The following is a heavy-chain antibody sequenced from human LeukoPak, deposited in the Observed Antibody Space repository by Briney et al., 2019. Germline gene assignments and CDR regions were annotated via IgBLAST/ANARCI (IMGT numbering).Heavy chain of an antibody. CDR1: GFTVSSNY. J-gene: IGHJ3*02. CDR2: IYSGGST. V-gene: IGHV3-66*02. D-gene: IGHD6-13*01. Sequence: GGSLRLSCAASGFTVSSNYMSWVRQAPGKGLEWVLVIYSGGSTYYADSVKGRFTISRDNSKNTLYLQMNSLRAEDTAVYYCASLIAAAGSGAFDIWGQGTMVTVSS. CDR3: ASLIAAAGSGAFDI.